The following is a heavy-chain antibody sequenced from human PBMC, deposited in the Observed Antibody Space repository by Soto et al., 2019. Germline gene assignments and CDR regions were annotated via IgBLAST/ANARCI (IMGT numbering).Heavy chain of an antibody. CDR3: ARSLRNDLFDY. CDR2: IYYTATT. D-gene: IGHD3-16*01. Sequence: SETLSLTCTVSGGSISRFFWGWIRQPTGKCLKLIDYIYYTATTNYLPSPKRRVTVSVDTSKSQFSLKLISVTAADTAVYFCARSLRNDLFDYWGQGALVTVSS. V-gene: IGHV4-59*01. CDR1: GGSISRFF. J-gene: IGHJ4*02.